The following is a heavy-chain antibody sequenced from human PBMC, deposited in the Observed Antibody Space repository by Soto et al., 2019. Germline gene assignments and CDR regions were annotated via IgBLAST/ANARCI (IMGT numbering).Heavy chain of an antibody. CDR2: IMPIFGSA. CDR3: AIQFDSDTSGYYYAY. V-gene: IGHV1-69*01. D-gene: IGHD3-22*01. Sequence: QVQLVQSGAEVKKPGSSVKVSCKASGGTFSRNNISWVRQAPGQRIAWMGGIMPIFGSANYAQKFQGRVTITADEYTRTVYRELSRLRSEDTAIYYCAIQFDSDTSGYYYAYWGQGTLVTVSS. CDR1: GGTFSRNN. J-gene: IGHJ4*02.